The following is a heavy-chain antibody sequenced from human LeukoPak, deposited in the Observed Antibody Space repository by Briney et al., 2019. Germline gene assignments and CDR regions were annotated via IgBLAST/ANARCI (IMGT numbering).Heavy chain of an antibody. Sequence: PSETLSLTCTVSGGSSSSYYWSWIRQPPGKGLEWIGYIYYSGSTNYNPSLKSRVTISVDTSKNQFSLKLSSVTAADTAVYYCARGLGYCSSTSCLRGVYYYGMDVWGQGTTVTVSS. CDR2: IYYSGST. D-gene: IGHD2-2*01. CDR1: GGSSSSYY. V-gene: IGHV4-59*01. CDR3: ARGLGYCSSTSCLRGVYYYGMDV. J-gene: IGHJ6*02.